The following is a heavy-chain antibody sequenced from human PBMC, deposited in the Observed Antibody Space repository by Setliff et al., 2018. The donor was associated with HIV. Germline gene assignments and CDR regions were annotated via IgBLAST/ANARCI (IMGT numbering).Heavy chain of an antibody. CDR2: TRNRANNYIT. CDR3: VRAAAGLDV. J-gene: IGHJ4*02. Sequence: AGGSLRLSCAASGFTFSTYGMNWVRQAPGKGLEWVGRTRNRANNYITDYATAVQGRFTISRDYSKDSLFLQMDNLETEDTAVYYCVRAAAGLDVWGQGIRVTVSS. CDR1: GFTFSTYG. V-gene: IGHV3-72*01.